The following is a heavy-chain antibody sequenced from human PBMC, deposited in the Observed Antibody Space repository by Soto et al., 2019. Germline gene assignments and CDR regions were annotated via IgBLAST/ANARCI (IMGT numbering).Heavy chain of an antibody. D-gene: IGHD2-21*02. Sequence: QVQLQESGPGLVKPSETLSLTCTVSGVSIKSYYWSWVRQPPGKGLEWIGYIYFSGSTNYNPSLKSRVTISRDTSKNQFSLKVNSVTAAVTAVYYCGRGVATPIPDNWGQGTLVTVSS. CDR2: IYFSGST. J-gene: IGHJ4*02. CDR3: GRGVATPIPDN. V-gene: IGHV4-59*08. CDR1: GVSIKSYY.